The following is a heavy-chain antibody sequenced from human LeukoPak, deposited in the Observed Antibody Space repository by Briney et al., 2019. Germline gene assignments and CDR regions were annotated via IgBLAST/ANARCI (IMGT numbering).Heavy chain of an antibody. CDR2: ISKSGSPK. V-gene: IGHV3-48*03. D-gene: IGHD3-10*01. CDR3: ARVARGFIAYYYMDV. J-gene: IGHJ6*03. CDR1: GFSFRNYE. Sequence: GGSLRLSCAASGFSFRNYEMTWVRQAPGKGLEWLSYISKSGSPKYYADSVKGRFTISRDNAKNSLYLQMNSLRAEDTALYYCARVARGFIAYYYMDVWGKGTTVTVSS.